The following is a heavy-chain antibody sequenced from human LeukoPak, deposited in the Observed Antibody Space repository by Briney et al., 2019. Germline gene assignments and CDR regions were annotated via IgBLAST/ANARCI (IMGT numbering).Heavy chain of an antibody. CDR2: LRYDGRNT. V-gene: IGHV3-30*02. CDR1: GFTFSNYG. J-gene: IGHJ4*02. Sequence: GGSLRLSCAASGFTFSNYGMHRVRQAPGKGLEWLAFLRYDGRNTHYADSVKGRFTISKDNSKNTLFLQMNSLRSEDTALYYCANGPHYNILTGFYKVRSHLDYWGQGTLVTVSS. D-gene: IGHD3-9*01. CDR3: ANGPHYNILTGFYKVRSHLDY.